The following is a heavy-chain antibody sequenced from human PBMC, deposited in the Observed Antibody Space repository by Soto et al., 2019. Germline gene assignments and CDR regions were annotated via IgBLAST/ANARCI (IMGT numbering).Heavy chain of an antibody. D-gene: IGHD6-19*01. J-gene: IGHJ4*02. Sequence: QVQLQESGPGLVKPSETLSLTCTVSGGSMTGYFWSWIRQPAGKALEWIGHVYNSGNTDYNPSLASRITMGVDTSKRQFSLKVKSVTAADTAVYYCARTHWVSGTEYWGQGILVPVSS. CDR2: VYNSGNT. CDR1: GGSMTGYF. V-gene: IGHV4-4*07. CDR3: ARTHWVSGTEY.